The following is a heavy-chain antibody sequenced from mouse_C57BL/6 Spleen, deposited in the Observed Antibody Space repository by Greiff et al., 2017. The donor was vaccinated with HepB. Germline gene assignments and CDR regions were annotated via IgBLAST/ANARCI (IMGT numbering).Heavy chain of an antibody. V-gene: IGHV1-72*01. CDR2: IDPNSGGT. J-gene: IGHJ3*01. Sequence: VQLQQPGAELVKPGASVKLSCTASGYTFTSYWMHWVKQSPGRGLEWIGRIDPNSGGTKYNEKFNSKATLTVDKPSYTAFMQLSSLTSDTSAFYCCATGAGFAYWGQGTLVTVSA. CDR1: GYTFTSYW. CDR3: ATGAGFAY.